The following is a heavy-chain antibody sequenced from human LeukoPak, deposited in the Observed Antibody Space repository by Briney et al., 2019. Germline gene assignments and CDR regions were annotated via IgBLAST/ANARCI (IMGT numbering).Heavy chain of an antibody. Sequence: ASVKVSCKASGGTFSSYAISWVRQAPGQGLEWMGRIIPILGIANYAQKFQGRVTITADKSTSTAYMELSSLRSEDTAVCYCARDRGRGDGYINYFDYWGQGTLVTVSS. J-gene: IGHJ4*02. CDR2: IIPILGIA. CDR1: GGTFSSYA. CDR3: ARDRGRGDGYINYFDY. D-gene: IGHD5-24*01. V-gene: IGHV1-69*04.